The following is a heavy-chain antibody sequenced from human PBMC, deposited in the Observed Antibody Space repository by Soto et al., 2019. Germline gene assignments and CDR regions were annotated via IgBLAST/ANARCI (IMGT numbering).Heavy chain of an antibody. CDR1: GFTFDEYA. Sequence: GGSLRLSCAASGFTFDEYAMHWVRQVPGKGLEWVSGISWNSDTIGYADSVKGRFTISRDNAKNSLYLQMNSLRAEDTAVYYCARFANWFDPWGQGTLVTVSS. CDR3: ARFANWFDP. CDR2: ISWNSDTI. V-gene: IGHV3-9*01. J-gene: IGHJ5*02.